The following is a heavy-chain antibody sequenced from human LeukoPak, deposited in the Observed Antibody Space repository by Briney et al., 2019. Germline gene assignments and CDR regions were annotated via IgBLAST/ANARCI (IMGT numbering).Heavy chain of an antibody. V-gene: IGHV3-48*03. J-gene: IGHJ4*02. D-gene: IGHD3-9*01. CDR1: GFTFSSYE. CDR2: ISSSGSTI. CDR3: AGPGGYSDWLPYGY. Sequence: PGGSLRLSCAASGFTFSSYEMNWVRQAPGKGLEWVSYISSSGSTIYYADSVKGRFTISRDNAKNSLYLQMNSLRAEDTALYYCAGPGGYSDWLPYGYWGQGTLVTVSS.